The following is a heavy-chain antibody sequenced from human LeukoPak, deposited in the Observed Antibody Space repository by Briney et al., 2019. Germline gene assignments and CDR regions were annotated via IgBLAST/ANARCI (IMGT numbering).Heavy chain of an antibody. CDR1: GFTFTTYS. J-gene: IGHJ3*02. Sequence: GGSLRLSCAASGFTFTTYSMIWVRQAPGKGLEWVSTISSSSTYIYYADSVRGRFTISRDNAKNSLFLQMNSLRAEDTAVYYCARQTSDIVVDPAKPNACDIWGQGTMVTVSS. CDR2: ISSSSTYI. D-gene: IGHD2-15*01. CDR3: ARQTSDIVVDPAKPNACDI. V-gene: IGHV3-21*06.